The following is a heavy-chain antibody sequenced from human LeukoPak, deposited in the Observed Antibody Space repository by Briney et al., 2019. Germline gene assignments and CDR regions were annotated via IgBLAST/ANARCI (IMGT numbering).Heavy chain of an antibody. Sequence: GGSLTLSCAPSGFTFSTYAMIGLRLAPAKGLEWVSGNSGSGGSTYYADSVKGRFTISRDSSKNTLYLQMNSLRAEDTAVYYCAKDRSVTGKNGGGYYWGQGTLVTVSS. D-gene: IGHD1-20*01. CDR2: NSGSGGST. CDR1: GFTFSTYA. CDR3: AKDRSVTGKNGGGYY. V-gene: IGHV3-23*01. J-gene: IGHJ4*02.